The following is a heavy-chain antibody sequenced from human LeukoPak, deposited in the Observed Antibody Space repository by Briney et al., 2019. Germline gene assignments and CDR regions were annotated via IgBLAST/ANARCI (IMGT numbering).Heavy chain of an antibody. V-gene: IGHV1-2*02. J-gene: IGHJ4*02. CDR1: GYFCIGHH. CDR3: ARDVGRWAQYYFDY. D-gene: IGHD1-26*01. CDR2: INPNSGGT. Sequence: ASVMVSCKTSGYFCIGHHIHWVRQAPGQGLEWMGWINPNSGGTEYAQKFQGRVTMTRDTSISTAYMDLNRLTSDDSAVYYCARDVGRWAQYYFDYWGQGTLVTVSS.